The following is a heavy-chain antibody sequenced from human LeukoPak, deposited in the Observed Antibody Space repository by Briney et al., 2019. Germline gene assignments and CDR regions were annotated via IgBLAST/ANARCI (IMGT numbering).Heavy chain of an antibody. D-gene: IGHD1/OR15-1a*01. CDR3: ARGHGNIPFDI. CDR2: ISGSGDHT. J-gene: IGHJ2*01. CDR1: GFTFSNYA. V-gene: IGHV3-23*01. Sequence: GGSLRLSCAASGFTFSNYAMNWVRQAPGKGLEWVSGISGSGDHTYYADSVKGRFTISRDTSKNTLYLQMNRLRAEDTAQYYCARGHGNIPFDIWGRGTLVTVSS.